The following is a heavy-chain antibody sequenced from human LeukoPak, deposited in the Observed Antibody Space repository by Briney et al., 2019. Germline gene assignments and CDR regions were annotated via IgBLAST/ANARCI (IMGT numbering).Heavy chain of an antibody. J-gene: IGHJ3*02. V-gene: IGHV1-18*04. Sequence: ASVTVSCKASGYTFTGYYIHWVRQAPGQGLEWMGWISSYNGNTNYAQKLQGRVTMSTDTSTGTAYMELRSLRSDDTAVYYCARRVAVARRDAFDIWGQGTMVTVSS. CDR1: GYTFTGYY. CDR2: ISSYNGNT. CDR3: ARRVAVARRDAFDI. D-gene: IGHD6-19*01.